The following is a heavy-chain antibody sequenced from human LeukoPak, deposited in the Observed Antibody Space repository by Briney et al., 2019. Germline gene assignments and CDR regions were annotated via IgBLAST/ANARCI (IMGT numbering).Heavy chain of an antibody. V-gene: IGHV3-30*04. CDR2: ISFDGSNK. D-gene: IGHD3-10*01. J-gene: IGHJ4*02. Sequence: GGSLRLSCAASGFTFSSYAMHWVRQAPGKGLEWVALISFDGSNKYYADSVKGRFTISRDNSKNTLDLQMNSLRGEDTAVYYCASDQYGSGSYVFGYWGQGTLVTVSS. CDR3: ASDQYGSGSYVFGY. CDR1: GFTFSSYA.